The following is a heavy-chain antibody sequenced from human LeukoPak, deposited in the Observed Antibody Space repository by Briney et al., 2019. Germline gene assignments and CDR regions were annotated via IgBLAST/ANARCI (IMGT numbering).Heavy chain of an antibody. CDR2: INPSGGST. J-gene: IGHJ6*02. CDR1: GYTFTSYY. CDR3: ARDGGYDLRVLDYYGMDV. V-gene: IGHV1-46*01. D-gene: IGHD5-12*01. Sequence: GASVKVSCKASGYTFTSYYMHWVRQAPGQGLEWMGIINPSGGSTSYAQKFQGRVTMTRDTSTSTVYMELSSLRSEDTAVYYCARDGGYDLRVLDYYGMDVWGQGTTVTVSS.